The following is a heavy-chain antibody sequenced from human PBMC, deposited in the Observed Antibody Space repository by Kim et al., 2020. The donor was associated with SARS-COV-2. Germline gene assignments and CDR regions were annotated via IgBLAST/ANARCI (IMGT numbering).Heavy chain of an antibody. Sequence: FQERVTITRDMSTSTAYMELSSLRSEDTAVYYCAADRGIAVAVTESAFDIWGQGTMVTVSS. V-gene: IGHV1-58*01. J-gene: IGHJ3*02. CDR3: AADRGIAVAVTESAFDI. D-gene: IGHD6-19*01.